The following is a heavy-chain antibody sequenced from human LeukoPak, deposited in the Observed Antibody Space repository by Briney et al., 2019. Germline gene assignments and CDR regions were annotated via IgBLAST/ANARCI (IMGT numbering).Heavy chain of an antibody. D-gene: IGHD3-3*01. J-gene: IGHJ4*02. CDR3: ARHGVLNAADY. V-gene: IGHV5-51*01. Sequence: GESLKISCKGSGYSFTSYWIGWVRQMPGKGLEWMGIIYPGDYDNRYSPSFQGQVTISDDKSISTAYLQWSSLNASDTAMYYCARHGVLNAADYWGQGTLVTVSS. CDR2: IYPGDYDN. CDR1: GYSFTSYW.